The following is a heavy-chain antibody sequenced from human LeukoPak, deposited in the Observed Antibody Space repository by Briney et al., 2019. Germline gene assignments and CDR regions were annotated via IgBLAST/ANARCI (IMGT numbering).Heavy chain of an antibody. V-gene: IGHV3-7*03. D-gene: IGHD5-12*01. Sequence: GRSLRLSCAASGFTLSSYWMSWVRQAPGKGLEWVANIKQDGSEKYYVDSVKGRFTISRDNAKNSLYLQMNSLRAEDTAVYYCARRATTIDYWGQGTLVTVSS. J-gene: IGHJ4*02. CDR1: GFTLSSYW. CDR3: ARRATTIDY. CDR2: IKQDGSEK.